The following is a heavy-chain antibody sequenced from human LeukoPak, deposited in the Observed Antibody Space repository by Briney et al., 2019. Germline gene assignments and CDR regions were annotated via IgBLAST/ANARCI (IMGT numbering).Heavy chain of an antibody. Sequence: GGSLRLSCAASGFTFSSYGMHWVRQAPGKGLEWVAVISYDGSNKYYADSVKGRFTISRDNSKNTLYLQMNSLRAEDTAVYYCARGRVPAAMFDAFDIWGQGTMVTVSS. V-gene: IGHV3-30*03. J-gene: IGHJ3*02. CDR2: ISYDGSNK. CDR1: GFTFSSYG. D-gene: IGHD2-2*01. CDR3: ARGRVPAAMFDAFDI.